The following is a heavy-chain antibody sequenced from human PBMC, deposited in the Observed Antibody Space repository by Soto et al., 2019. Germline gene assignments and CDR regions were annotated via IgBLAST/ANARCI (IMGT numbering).Heavy chain of an antibody. CDR3: VRDGWDGDPEGY. CDR2: IIPIFGTA. J-gene: IGHJ4*02. V-gene: IGHV1-69*01. D-gene: IGHD4-17*01. CDR1: GGTFSSYA. Sequence: QVQLVQSGAEVKKPGSSVKVSCKAAGGTFSSYAISWVRQAPGQGLEWMGGIIPIFGTANYAQKFQGRVTITADESTSTAYMELSSLRSEDTAVYYCVRDGWDGDPEGYWGQGTLVTVSS.